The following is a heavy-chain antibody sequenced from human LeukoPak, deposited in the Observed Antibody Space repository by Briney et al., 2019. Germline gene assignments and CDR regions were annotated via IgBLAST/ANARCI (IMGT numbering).Heavy chain of an antibody. D-gene: IGHD1-26*01. J-gene: IGHJ4*02. CDR2: IYYSGST. V-gene: IGHV4-61*08. CDR1: GVFISSGGYY. Sequence: SETLSLTCTVSGVFISSGGYYWSWIRQPPGNGLEWIGYIYYSGSTNYNPSLKSRVTISVDTSKNQFSLKLSSVTAADTAVYYCARRVGATHFDYWGQGTLVTVSS. CDR3: ARRVGATHFDY.